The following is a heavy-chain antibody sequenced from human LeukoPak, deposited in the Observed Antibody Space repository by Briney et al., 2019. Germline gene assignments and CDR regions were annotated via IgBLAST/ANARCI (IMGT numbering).Heavy chain of an antibody. Sequence: GESLKISCKGSGYSFTSYWIGWVRQMPGKGLEWMGIIYPGDSDTRYSPSFQGQVTISADKSISTAYLQWSSLKASDTAMYYCARTYCSSTSCYDYYYCGMDVWGQGTTVTVSS. CDR2: IYPGDSDT. D-gene: IGHD2-2*01. CDR3: ARTYCSSTSCYDYYYCGMDV. V-gene: IGHV5-51*01. J-gene: IGHJ6*02. CDR1: GYSFTSYW.